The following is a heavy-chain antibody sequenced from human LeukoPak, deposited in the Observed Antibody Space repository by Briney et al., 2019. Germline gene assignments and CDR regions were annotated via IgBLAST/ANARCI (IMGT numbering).Heavy chain of an antibody. CDR2: ISSSSSYI. J-gene: IGHJ4*02. CDR1: GITFSSYS. CDR3: ARDYYDYVWGSYRLFDY. Sequence: KPGGSLRLSCAASGITFSSYSMNWVRQAPGKGLEWVSSISSSSSYIYYADSVKGRFTISRDNAKNSLYLQMNSLRAEDTAVYYCARDYYDYVWGSYRLFDYWGQGTLVTVSS. V-gene: IGHV3-21*01. D-gene: IGHD3-16*02.